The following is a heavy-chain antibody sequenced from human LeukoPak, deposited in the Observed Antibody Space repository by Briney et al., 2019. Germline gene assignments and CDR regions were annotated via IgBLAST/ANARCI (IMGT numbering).Heavy chain of an antibody. Sequence: PSETLSLTCTVSDGSISSGSYHWSWTRQPAGKGLEWIGRIYTSGSTNYNPSLKSRVTISIDTSKNQFSLKLTSVTAADTAVYYCARSSSKTGFEGYYFDYWGQGTLVTVSS. CDR3: ARSSSKTGFEGYYFDY. CDR2: IYTSGST. V-gene: IGHV4-61*02. CDR1: DGSISSGSYH. D-gene: IGHD3-10*01. J-gene: IGHJ4*02.